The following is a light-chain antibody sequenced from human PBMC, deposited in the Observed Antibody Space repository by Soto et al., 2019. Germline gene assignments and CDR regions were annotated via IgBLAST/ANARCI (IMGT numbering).Light chain of an antibody. Sequence: DIQMTQSPSSLSASVGDRVTITCRASQSISSYLNWYQQKPGKAPKLLIYAASSLQSGVPSRFSGSGSDKDFTVAISSLQPEDFATYYCPQSYSTLRTVGQGTKVDIK. CDR1: QSISSY. CDR2: AAS. J-gene: IGKJ1*01. CDR3: PQSYSTLRT. V-gene: IGKV1-39*01.